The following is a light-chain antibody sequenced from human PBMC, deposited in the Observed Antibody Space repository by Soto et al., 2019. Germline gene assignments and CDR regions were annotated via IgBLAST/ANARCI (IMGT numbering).Light chain of an antibody. V-gene: IGKV3-11*01. CDR2: DAS. CDR1: QSVSSY. J-gene: IGKJ5*01. CDR3: QQRSNWLIT. Sequence: EIVLTHSPATLSLSPGERATLSCRASQSVSSYLAWYQQEPGQAPRLLIYDASNRATGIPARFSGSGSGTDFTLTISSLEPEDFAVYYCQQRSNWLITFGQGTRLEIK.